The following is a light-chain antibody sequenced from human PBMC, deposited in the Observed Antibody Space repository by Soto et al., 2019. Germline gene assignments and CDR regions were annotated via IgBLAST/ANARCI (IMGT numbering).Light chain of an antibody. CDR3: QQYYSYPRT. V-gene: IGKV3D-7*01. J-gene: IGKJ1*01. Sequence: EIVVTQSPATLSLSPGERATLSCRASQFLSSNYLSWYQQKPGQAPRLLIYGASTRATGIPARFSGSGSGTEFTLTISSLQSEDFATYYCQQYYSYPRTFGQGTKVDIK. CDR2: GAS. CDR1: QFLSSNY.